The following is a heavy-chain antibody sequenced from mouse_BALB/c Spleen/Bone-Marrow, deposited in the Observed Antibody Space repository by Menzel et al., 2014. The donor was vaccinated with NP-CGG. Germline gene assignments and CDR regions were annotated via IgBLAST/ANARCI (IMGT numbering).Heavy chain of an antibody. CDR1: GYTFTSYW. Sequence: DLVKPGASVKLSCKASGYTFTSYWINWIEQRPGQGLEWIGRIAPGSGSTYYNEMFKGKATLTVDTSSSTAYILLSSLSPEDSAVYFCAYYRYDVNYWGQGTTLTVSS. D-gene: IGHD2-14*01. V-gene: IGHV1S41*01. J-gene: IGHJ2*01. CDR2: IAPGSGST. CDR3: AYYRYDVNY.